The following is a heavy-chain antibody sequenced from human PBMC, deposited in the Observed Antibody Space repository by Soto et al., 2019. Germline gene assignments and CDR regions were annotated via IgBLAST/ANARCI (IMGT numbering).Heavy chain of an antibody. Sequence: VELVESGGGVVQPGKSLRLSCVASGFTFSNDGMLWVRQAPGKGLEWVAVISSDGRKKYYGDSVKGRFTISRDNSKKTLYLQMDSLRAEDTAIYYCAGGYDWGDYWGQGTLVTVSS. J-gene: IGHJ4*02. CDR1: GFTFSNDG. CDR3: AGGYDWGDY. V-gene: IGHV3-30*03. CDR2: ISSDGRKK. D-gene: IGHD5-12*01.